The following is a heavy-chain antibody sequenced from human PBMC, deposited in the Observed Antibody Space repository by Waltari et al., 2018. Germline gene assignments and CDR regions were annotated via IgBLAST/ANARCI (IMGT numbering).Heavy chain of an antibody. V-gene: IGHV3-15*01. CDR2: IKSRSAGGTT. CDR1: GFTFRNTW. J-gene: IGHJ4*02. D-gene: IGHD3-16*01. Sequence: EVQLVESGGGLVMPGGSLRLSCAASGFTFRNTWMSWVRQAPGKWREWVGRIKSRSAGGTTDYTSPVKGRFTISRDDSQNTLHLQMNSLKTEDTAVYYCTTDRFDWGQGILVTVSS. CDR3: TTDRFD.